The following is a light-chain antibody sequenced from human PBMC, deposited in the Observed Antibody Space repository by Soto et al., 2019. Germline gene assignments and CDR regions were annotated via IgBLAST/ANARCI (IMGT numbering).Light chain of an antibody. CDR1: QSINNNY. CDR2: GAS. Sequence: EIVLTQSPGTLSLSPGERVTLSCRASQSINNNYLAWYQPKPGQAPRLIVYGASARATGIPDRFSGSGSGTYFTLTISRLEPEDFAVYYCQQYSSLYTFGQGTKLEIK. J-gene: IGKJ2*01. CDR3: QQYSSLYT. V-gene: IGKV3-20*01.